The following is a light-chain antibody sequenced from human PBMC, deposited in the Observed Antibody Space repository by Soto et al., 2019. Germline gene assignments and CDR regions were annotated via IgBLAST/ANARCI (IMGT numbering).Light chain of an antibody. CDR2: EVT. Sequence: QSALTQPPSVSGSPGQSVTISCTGTSSDVGSYNRVSWYQQPPGTAHKLIIYEVTNRPSGVPVRFSGSKSANMASLTISGLQAEDEADYYCASYTSSRVWVFGGGTKLTVL. CDR3: ASYTSSRVWV. J-gene: IGLJ3*02. CDR1: SSDVGSYNR. V-gene: IGLV2-18*02.